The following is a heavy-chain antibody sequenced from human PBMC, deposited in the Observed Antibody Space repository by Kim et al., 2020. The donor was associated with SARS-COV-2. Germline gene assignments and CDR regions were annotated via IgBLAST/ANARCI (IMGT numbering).Heavy chain of an antibody. V-gene: IGHV4-34*01. J-gene: IGHJ5*02. D-gene: IGHD6-13*01. CDR3: AGGVRSSSHNWFDP. Sequence: NPSLKSRVTISVDTSKNQFSLKLSSVTAADTAVYYCAGGVRSSSHNWFDPWGQGTLVTVSS.